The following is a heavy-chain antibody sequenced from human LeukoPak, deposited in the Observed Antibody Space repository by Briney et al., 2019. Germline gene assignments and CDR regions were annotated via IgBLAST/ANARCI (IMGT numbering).Heavy chain of an antibody. CDR2: INHSGST. CDR3: ARVLYGDYYFDY. Sequence: SETLSLTCAVYGGSLSGYYWSWIRQPPGKGLEWIGEINHSGSTNYNPSLKSRVTISVDTSKNQFSLKLSSVTAADTAVYYCARVLYGDYYFDYWGKGTMVTVSS. V-gene: IGHV4-34*01. CDR1: GGSLSGYY. D-gene: IGHD4-17*01. J-gene: IGHJ4*03.